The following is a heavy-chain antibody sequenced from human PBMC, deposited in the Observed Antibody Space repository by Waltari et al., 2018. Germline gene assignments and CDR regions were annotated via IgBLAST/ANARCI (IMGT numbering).Heavy chain of an antibody. J-gene: IGHJ4*02. V-gene: IGHV4-39*07. CDR2: FYKSGTT. CDR1: RSSIRNNNYY. Sequence: QLQLQESGPGLVKPSETLSLTCPVSRSSIRNNNYYWGWVRQPPGKGLAWIGSFYKSGTTYYNPSLKSRVTISVDTSNNQFSLKLNSVTAADTAVYYCVRGYPDIVATISDYWGQGTLVIVSS. D-gene: IGHD5-12*01. CDR3: VRGYPDIVATISDY.